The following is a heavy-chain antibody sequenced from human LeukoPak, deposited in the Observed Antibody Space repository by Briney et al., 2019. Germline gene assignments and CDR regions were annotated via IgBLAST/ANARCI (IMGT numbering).Heavy chain of an antibody. J-gene: IGHJ3*01. CDR2: IFPADSDT. CDR3: ARWATADRGQKDAFDV. CDR1: GYSFTTYW. D-gene: IGHD2-21*02. V-gene: IGHV5-51*01. Sequence: GESLKISCKASGYSFTTYWIGWVRQMPGKGLEWMGIIFPADSDTRYSPSFQGQVTVSADKSISTAYLQWSSLKASDTAMYYCARWATADRGQKDAFDVWGQGTMVTVSS.